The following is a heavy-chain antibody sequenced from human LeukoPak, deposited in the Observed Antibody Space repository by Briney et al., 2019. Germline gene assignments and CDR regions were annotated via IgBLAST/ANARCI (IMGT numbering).Heavy chain of an antibody. J-gene: IGHJ5*02. Sequence: ASVKVSCKVSGYTLTELSMHWVRQAPGKGLEWMGGFDPEDGETIYAQKFQGRVTMTEDTSTDTAYMELSRLRSDDTAVYYCARGRLDCSGGSCYSHWFDPWGQGTLVTVSS. V-gene: IGHV1-24*01. CDR2: FDPEDGET. D-gene: IGHD2-15*01. CDR3: ARGRLDCSGGSCYSHWFDP. CDR1: GYTLTELS.